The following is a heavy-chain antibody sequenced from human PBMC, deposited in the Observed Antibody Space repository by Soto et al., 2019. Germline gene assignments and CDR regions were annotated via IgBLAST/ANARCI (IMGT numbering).Heavy chain of an antibody. CDR3: ARALYDTDSVPVGAESRYYVMDV. D-gene: IGHD3-22*01. Sequence: QVQLVQSGAESKTPGASVKVSCKASQYNFTNYCVHWVRQAPGQGLEWMGVINPSGGSTKYAHRFGGRDTTTTDTSTNTVYMDLRSLRPEDTAVYVCARALYDTDSVPVGAESRYYVMDVWGRGTTVTVSS. J-gene: IGHJ6*02. CDR1: QYNFTNYC. V-gene: IGHV1-46*01. CDR2: INPSGGST.